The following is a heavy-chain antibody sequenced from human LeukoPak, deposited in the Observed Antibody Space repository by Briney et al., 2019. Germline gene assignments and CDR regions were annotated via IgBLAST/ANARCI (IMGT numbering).Heavy chain of an antibody. J-gene: IGHJ6*02. V-gene: IGHV3-48*01. CDR1: RFTFSSYS. CDR3: ARGLLWPDYGMDV. Sequence: GGSLRLSCAASRFTFSSYSMNWVRQAPGKGLEWVSYISPSSNIIYYADSVMGRFTISRDNAKNSLYVQMNSLRAEDTAVYYCARGLLWPDYGMDVWGQGTTVTVSS. CDR2: ISPSSNII. D-gene: IGHD3-10*01.